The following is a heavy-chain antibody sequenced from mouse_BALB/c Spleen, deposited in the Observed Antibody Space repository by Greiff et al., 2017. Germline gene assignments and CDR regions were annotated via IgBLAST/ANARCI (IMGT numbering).Heavy chain of an antibody. D-gene: IGHD1-1*01. CDR1: GFTFTDYY. CDR2: IRNKANGYTT. CDR3: ARDNYGSSAGFAY. V-gene: IGHV7-3*02. J-gene: IGHJ3*01. Sequence: EVMLVESGGGLVQPGGSLRLSCATSGFTFTDYYMSWVRQPPGKALEWLGFIRNKANGYTTEYSASVKGRFTISRDNSQSILYLQMNTLRAEDSATYYCARDNYGSSAGFAYWGQGTLVTVSA.